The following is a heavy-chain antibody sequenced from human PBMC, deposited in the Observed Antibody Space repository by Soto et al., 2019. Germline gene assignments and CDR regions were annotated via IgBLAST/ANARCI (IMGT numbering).Heavy chain of an antibody. Sequence: ASVKVSCKASGYTFTSYGISWVRQAPGQGLEWMGWISAYNGNTNYAQKLQGRVTMTTDTSTSTAYMELRSLRSDDTAVYYCARVPTPLYYGSGSYQFDYWGQGTLVTVSS. CDR3: ARVPTPLYYGSGSYQFDY. V-gene: IGHV1-18*01. D-gene: IGHD3-10*01. CDR1: GYTFTSYG. J-gene: IGHJ4*02. CDR2: ISAYNGNT.